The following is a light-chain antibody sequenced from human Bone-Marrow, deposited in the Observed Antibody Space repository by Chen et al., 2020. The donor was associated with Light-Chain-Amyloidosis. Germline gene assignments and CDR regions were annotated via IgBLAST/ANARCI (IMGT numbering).Light chain of an antibody. CDR3: SSFTVSATLL. J-gene: IGLJ2*01. V-gene: IGLV2-14*01. Sequence: QSALTQPSSVSGSPGQSITISCTGSSSDIGVYNYVSWYQQHPGKAPKLMIYEVSDRPSGVSNRFSGSKSGNTASLTISGLQAEDEATYYCSSFTVSATLLFGGGTTVTVL. CDR2: EVS. CDR1: SSDIGVYNY.